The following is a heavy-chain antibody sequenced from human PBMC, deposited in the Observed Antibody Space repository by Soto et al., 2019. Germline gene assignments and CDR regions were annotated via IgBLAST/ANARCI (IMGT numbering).Heavy chain of an antibody. Sequence: GGSLRLSCAASGFTFSSYSMNWVRQAPGKGLEWVSYISSSSSTIYYADSVKGRFTISRDNAKNSLYLQMHSLTAEDTAVYYCANGRATYGLLTHDYWGQGTLVTVSS. J-gene: IGHJ4*02. CDR1: GFTFSSYS. V-gene: IGHV3-48*01. CDR2: ISSSSSTI. CDR3: ANGRATYGLLTHDY. D-gene: IGHD3-9*01.